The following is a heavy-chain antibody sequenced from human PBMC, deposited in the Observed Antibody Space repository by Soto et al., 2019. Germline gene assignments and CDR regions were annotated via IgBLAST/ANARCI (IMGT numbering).Heavy chain of an antibody. CDR3: ARVYSGSYSDY. CDR1: GYSISSGYY. V-gene: IGHV4-38-2*01. CDR2: IYHSGST. D-gene: IGHD1-26*01. Sequence: SETLSLTCAVSGYSISSGYYWGWIRQPPGKGLEWIGSIYHSGSTYYNPSLKSRVTISADTSKNQFSPKLSSVTAADTAVYYCARVYSGSYSDYWGQGTLVTVSS. J-gene: IGHJ4*02.